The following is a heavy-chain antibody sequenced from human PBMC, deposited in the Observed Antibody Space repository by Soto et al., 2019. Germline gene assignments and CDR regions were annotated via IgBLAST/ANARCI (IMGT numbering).Heavy chain of an antibody. Sequence: SETLSLTCGVNGGSFSGYSWNWIRQPPGKGLEWIGEINPSGGTKYSPSLNSRVSISVDSSKNQFSLKLTSVTSADTAVYYCARGSMIFGVVALSNWFDPWGQGTLVTV. CDR1: GGSFSGYS. CDR3: ARGSMIFGVVALSNWFDP. J-gene: IGHJ5*02. D-gene: IGHD3-3*01. CDR2: INPSGGT. V-gene: IGHV4-34*01.